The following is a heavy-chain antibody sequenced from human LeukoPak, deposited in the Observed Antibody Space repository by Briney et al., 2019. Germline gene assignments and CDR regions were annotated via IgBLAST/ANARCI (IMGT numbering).Heavy chain of an antibody. CDR3: ARPSGYSSGWYEGEDY. V-gene: IGHV4-39*07. CDR1: GGSISSSSYY. Sequence: PSETLSLTCTVSGGSISSSSYYWSWIRQPPGKGLEWIGEINHSGSTNYNPSLKSRVTISVDTSKNQFSLKLSSVTAADTAVYYCARPSGYSSGWYEGEDYWGQGTLVTVSS. D-gene: IGHD6-19*01. J-gene: IGHJ4*02. CDR2: INHSGST.